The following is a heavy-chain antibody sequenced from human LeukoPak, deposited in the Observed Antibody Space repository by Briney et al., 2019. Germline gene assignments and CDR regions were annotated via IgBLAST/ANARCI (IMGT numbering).Heavy chain of an antibody. V-gene: IGHV4-59*01. J-gene: IGHJ4*02. D-gene: IGHD6-6*01. CDR1: GGSISSYY. CDR2: IYYSGST. CDR3: ARESTKYSSSFFDY. Sequence: SETLSLTCTVPGGSISSYYWSWIRQPPGKGLEWIGYIYYSGSTNYNPSLKSRVTISVDTSKNQFSLKLSSVTAADTAVYYCARESTKYSSSFFDYWGQGTLVTVSS.